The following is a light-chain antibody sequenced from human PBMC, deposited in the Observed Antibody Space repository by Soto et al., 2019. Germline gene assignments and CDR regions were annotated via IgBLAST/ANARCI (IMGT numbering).Light chain of an antibody. CDR1: QSVSSN. CDR2: GAS. V-gene: IGKV3-15*01. CDR3: QQYNNWPPA. Sequence: EIVMTQSPATLSVSPGERATLSCRASQSVSSNLAWYQQKPGQAPRVLIYGASTRATGIPARFSGSGSGTEFTLSISSLQSEDVAGYPCQQYNNWPPAFGQGTKLEI. J-gene: IGKJ2*01.